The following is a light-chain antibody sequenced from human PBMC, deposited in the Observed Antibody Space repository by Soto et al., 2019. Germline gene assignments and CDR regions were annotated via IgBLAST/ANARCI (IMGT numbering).Light chain of an antibody. CDR2: CAS. Sequence: DIVMTQSPDSLAVSLGERATINRKSSQSVLYSSNNKNSLAWYQQKPGQPPKLLIYCASTRESGVPDRFSGSGCGRWCTVGIINPQAEDVGVYYCQHYYRVPLTVGGGTKGDIK. V-gene: IGKV4-1*01. CDR1: QSVLYSSNNKNS. CDR3: QHYYRVPLT. J-gene: IGKJ4*01.